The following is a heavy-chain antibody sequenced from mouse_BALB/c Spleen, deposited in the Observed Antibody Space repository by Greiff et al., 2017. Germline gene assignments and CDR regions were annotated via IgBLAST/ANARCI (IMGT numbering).Heavy chain of an antibody. CDR3: ARGVITDYYAMDY. D-gene: IGHD2-4*01. CDR2: IDPANGNT. Sequence: EVKLVESGAELVKPGASVKLSCTASGFNIKDTYMHWVKQRPEQGLEWIGRIDPANGNTKYDPKFQGKATITADTSSNTAYLQLSSLTSEDTAVYYCARGVITDYYAMDYWGQGTSVTVSS. CDR1: GFNIKDTY. J-gene: IGHJ4*01. V-gene: IGHV14-3*02.